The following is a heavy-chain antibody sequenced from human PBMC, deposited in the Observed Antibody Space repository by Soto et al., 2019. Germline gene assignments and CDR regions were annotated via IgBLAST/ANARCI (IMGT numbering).Heavy chain of an antibody. CDR1: GYTFTNYG. V-gene: IGHV1-18*01. CDR3: ARGDSSSGLDP. J-gene: IGHJ5*02. Sequence: QVQVVQSGTEVKKPGASVKVSCKASGYTFTNYGISWVRQAPGQGLEWMGWISAYNGNTNYAQIFQGRVTLTTDTSTTTAYMELRSLRSHDTAVYYCARGDSSSGLDPWGQGTLVTVSS. CDR2: ISAYNGNT. D-gene: IGHD6-6*01.